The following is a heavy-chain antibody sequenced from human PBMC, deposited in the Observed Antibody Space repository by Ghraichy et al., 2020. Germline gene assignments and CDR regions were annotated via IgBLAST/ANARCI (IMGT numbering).Heavy chain of an antibody. CDR2: ISGSGGST. J-gene: IGHJ6*02. V-gene: IGHV3-23*01. CDR3: AKGCSGGSCYLGHGMDV. CDR1: GFTFSSYA. Sequence: GGSLRLSCAASGFTFSSYAMSWVRQAPGKGLEWVSAISGSGGSTYYADSVKGRFTISRDNSKNTLYLQMNSLRAEDTAVYYCAKGCSGGSCYLGHGMDVWGQGTTVTVSS. D-gene: IGHD2-15*01.